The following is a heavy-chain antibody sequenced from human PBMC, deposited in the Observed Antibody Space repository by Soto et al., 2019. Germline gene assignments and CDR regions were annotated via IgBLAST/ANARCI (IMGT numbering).Heavy chain of an antibody. Sequence: ASVKVSCKASGYTFTSYGISWVRQAPGQGLEWIGWISAYSTNTNYAQKLQGRVTMTTDTSTSTAYMELRSLRSDDTAVYYCARDLEPQYFDYWGQGTLVNVSS. CDR3: ARDLEPQYFDY. V-gene: IGHV1-18*01. J-gene: IGHJ4*02. CDR2: ISAYSTNT. D-gene: IGHD1-1*01. CDR1: GYTFTSYG.